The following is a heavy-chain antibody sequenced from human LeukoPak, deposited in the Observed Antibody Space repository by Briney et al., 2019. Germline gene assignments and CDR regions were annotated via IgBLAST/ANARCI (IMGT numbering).Heavy chain of an antibody. D-gene: IGHD3-10*02. CDR3: ARVVPVPFMLDV. J-gene: IGHJ6*02. Sequence: KASETLSLTCTVSGGSISSGDYYWSWIRQPPGKGLEWIGYIYYSGSTYYNPSLKSRVTISVDTSKNQFSLKLSSVTAADTAVYYCARVVPVPFMLDVWGQGTTVTVSS. V-gene: IGHV4-30-4*01. CDR2: IYYSGST. CDR1: GGSISSGDYY.